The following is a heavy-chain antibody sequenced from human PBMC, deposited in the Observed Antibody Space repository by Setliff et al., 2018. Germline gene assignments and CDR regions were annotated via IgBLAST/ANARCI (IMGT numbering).Heavy chain of an antibody. CDR3: ARHRGASFDS. CDR2: VRYSGST. Sequence: SETLSLTCSVSGGFFTGFYWSWLRQSPGKGPEWIGYVRYSGSTLYTPSLKSRVTISLDTSKNQINLSLSSLTAADTAVYYCARHRGASFDSWGQGVLVTVSS. V-gene: IGHV4-59*01. J-gene: IGHJ4*02. CDR1: GGFFTGFY. D-gene: IGHD3-10*01.